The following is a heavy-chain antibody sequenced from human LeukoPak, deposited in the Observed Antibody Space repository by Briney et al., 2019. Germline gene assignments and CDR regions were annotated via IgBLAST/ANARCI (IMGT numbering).Heavy chain of an antibody. J-gene: IGHJ4*02. CDR3: ARDGITPPLAYCGGDCYPGGFDY. V-gene: IGHV3-66*01. CDR2: IYSGGST. Sequence: GGSLRLSCAASGFTVSSNYMSWVRQAPGKGLEWVSVIYSGGSTYYADSVKGRFTISRDNSKNTLYLQMNSLRAEDTAVYYCARDGITPPLAYCGGDCYPGGFDYWGQGTLVTVSS. D-gene: IGHD2-21*02. CDR1: GFTVSSNY.